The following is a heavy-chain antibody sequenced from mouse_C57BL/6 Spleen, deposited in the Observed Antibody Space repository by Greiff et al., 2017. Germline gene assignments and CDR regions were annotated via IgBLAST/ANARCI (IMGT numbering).Heavy chain of an antibody. CDR3: ARWDRTWFAY. V-gene: IGHV1-42*01. CDR1: GYSFTGYY. J-gene: IGHJ3*01. CDR2: INPSTGGT. Sequence: VQLQQSGPELVKPGASVKISCKASGYSFTGYYMNWVKQSPEKSLEWIGEINPSTGGTTYNQKFKAKATLTVDKSSSTAYMQLKSLTSEDSAVYDCARWDRTWFAYWGQGTLVTVSA. D-gene: IGHD3-3*01.